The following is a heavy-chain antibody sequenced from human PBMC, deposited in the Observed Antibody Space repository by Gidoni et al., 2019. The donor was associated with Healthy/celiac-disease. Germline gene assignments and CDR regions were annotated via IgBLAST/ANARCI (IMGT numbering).Heavy chain of an antibody. CDR3: SSLIGGYCSSTSCKRAQNEIDY. Sequence: QVQLQESGPGLVKTSETLSLTCTVSGGSISSYYWSWIRQPAGKGLEWIGRIYTSGSTNDNPPPKSRVPMSVDPSKNQFALKPSSVTAADTAVYYCSSLIGGYCSSTSCKRAQNEIDYWVQGTPVTVSS. J-gene: IGHJ4*02. CDR1: GGSISSYY. V-gene: IGHV4-4*07. CDR2: IYTSGST. D-gene: IGHD2-2*01.